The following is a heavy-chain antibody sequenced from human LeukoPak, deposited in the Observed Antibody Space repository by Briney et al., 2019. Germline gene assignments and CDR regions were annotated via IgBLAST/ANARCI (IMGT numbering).Heavy chain of an antibody. Sequence: GGSLRLSCAASGFTFSSYSMNWVRQAPGKGLEWVSSISSSSSYIYYADSVKGRFTISRDNAKNSLYLQMNSLRAEDTAVYYCARDRKDYYGSGSYYWGQGTLVTVSS. CDR2: ISSSSSYI. D-gene: IGHD3-10*01. J-gene: IGHJ4*02. CDR3: ARDRKDYYGSGSYY. V-gene: IGHV3-21*01. CDR1: GFTFSSYS.